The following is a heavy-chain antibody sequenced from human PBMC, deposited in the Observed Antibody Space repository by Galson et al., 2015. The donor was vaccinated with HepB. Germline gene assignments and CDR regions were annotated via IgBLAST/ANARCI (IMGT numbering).Heavy chain of an antibody. CDR2: ISSAGDKQ. J-gene: IGHJ4*02. CDR1: GFTFNTYT. CDR3: ARDAMGRGSGSYSALDY. Sequence: SLRLSCAASGFTFNTYTMQWVRQAPGKGLEWMASISSAGDKQFHADSVKGRFTFSRDNSENMLYLQMNSLRLEDTAVYYCARDAMGRGSGSYSALDYWGQGTLVIVSS. V-gene: IGHV3-30-3*01. D-gene: IGHD1-26*01.